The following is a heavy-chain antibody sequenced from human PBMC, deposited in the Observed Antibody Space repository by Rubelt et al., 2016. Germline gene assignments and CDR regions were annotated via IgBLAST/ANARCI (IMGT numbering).Heavy chain of an antibody. D-gene: IGHD4-11*01. V-gene: IGHV3-33*01. CDR1: GLTFSSYG. Sequence: SGLTFSSYGMHWVRQAPGKGLEWVAVIWYDGSNKYYADSVKGRFTISRDNSKNTLYLQMNSLRAEDTAVYYCARATTVTTYYYYYGMDVWGQGTTVTVSS. J-gene: IGHJ6*02. CDR2: IWYDGSNK. CDR3: ARATTVTTYYYYYGMDV.